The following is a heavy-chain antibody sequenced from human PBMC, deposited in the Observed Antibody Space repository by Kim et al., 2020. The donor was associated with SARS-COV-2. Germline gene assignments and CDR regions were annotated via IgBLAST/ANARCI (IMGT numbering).Heavy chain of an antibody. Sequence: SETLSLTCTVSGGSISSGGYYWSWIRQHPGKGLEWIGYIYYSGSTYYNPSLKSRVTISVDTSKNQFSLKLSSVTAADTAVYYCARGYSSGWFHFDYWGQGTLVTVSS. D-gene: IGHD6-19*01. CDR1: GGSISSGGYY. V-gene: IGHV4-31*03. J-gene: IGHJ4*02. CDR3: ARGYSSGWFHFDY. CDR2: IYYSGST.